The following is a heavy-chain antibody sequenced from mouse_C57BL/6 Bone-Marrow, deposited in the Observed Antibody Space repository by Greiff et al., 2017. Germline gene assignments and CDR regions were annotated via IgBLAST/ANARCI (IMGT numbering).Heavy chain of an antibody. D-gene: IGHD1-1*01. Sequence: QVQLQQPGAELVRPGSSVKLSCKASGYTFTSYWMHWVKQRPIQGLEWIGNIDPSDSETHYNQKFKDKATLTVDKSSSTAYMQLSSLTSEDSAVYYCARSRYYYGSREFDYWGQGTTLTVSS. CDR3: ARSRYYYGSREFDY. CDR2: IDPSDSET. CDR1: GYTFTSYW. V-gene: IGHV1-52*01. J-gene: IGHJ2*01.